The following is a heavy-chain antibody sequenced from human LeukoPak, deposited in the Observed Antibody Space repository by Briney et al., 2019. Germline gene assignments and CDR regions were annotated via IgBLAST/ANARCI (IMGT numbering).Heavy chain of an antibody. V-gene: IGHV4-39*06. J-gene: IGHJ4*02. CDR3: ASGLAYNWNYGRDY. CDR1: GGSISSSSYY. Sequence: PSETLSLTCTVSGGSISSSSYYWGWIRQPPGRGLEWIGGVYYSGSTSYNPSLKSRVTISVDTSKNQFPLKLSSVTAADTAVYYCASGLAYNWNYGRDYWGQGTLVTVSS. D-gene: IGHD1-7*01. CDR2: VYYSGST.